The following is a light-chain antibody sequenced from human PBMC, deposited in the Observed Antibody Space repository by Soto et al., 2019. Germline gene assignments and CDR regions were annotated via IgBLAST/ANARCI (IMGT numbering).Light chain of an antibody. CDR3: QQYNTCPWT. Sequence: DIQMTQSPSTLSASVGDRVTITCRASHYVGSSLAWYQQKPGKAPQLLIYKTSILESGVPSRFSGSASGTEFTLAITSLQPDDFATYWCQQYNTCPWTFGLGTKVEIK. J-gene: IGKJ1*01. CDR1: HYVGSS. CDR2: KTS. V-gene: IGKV1-5*03.